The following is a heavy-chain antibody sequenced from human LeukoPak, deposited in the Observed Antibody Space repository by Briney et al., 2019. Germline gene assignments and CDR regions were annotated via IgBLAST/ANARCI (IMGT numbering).Heavy chain of an antibody. CDR1: GFTFSSYS. J-gene: IGHJ3*02. V-gene: IGHV3-21*01. D-gene: IGHD6-13*01. Sequence: PGGSLRLSCAASGFTFSSYSMNWVRQAPGKGLEWVSSISSSSSYIYYADSVKGRFTISRDNAKNSLYLQMNSLRAEDTAVYYCARGDYSSRSNAFDIWGQGTMVTVSS. CDR2: ISSSSSYI. CDR3: ARGDYSSRSNAFDI.